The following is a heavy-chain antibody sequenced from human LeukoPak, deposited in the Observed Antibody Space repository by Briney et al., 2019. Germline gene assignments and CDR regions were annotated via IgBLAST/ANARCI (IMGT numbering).Heavy chain of an antibody. J-gene: IGHJ4*02. CDR3: ARESGRSADY. CDR2: ISSSGSST. Sequence: GGSLRLSCAASGFSLSDYYMSWIRQAPGKGLEWISYISSSGSSTYYPDSVKGRFTISRDNAKNSLYLQMNSLRAEDTAVYYCARESGRSADYWGQGTLVTVSS. CDR1: GFSLSDYY. D-gene: IGHD3-10*01. V-gene: IGHV3-11*04.